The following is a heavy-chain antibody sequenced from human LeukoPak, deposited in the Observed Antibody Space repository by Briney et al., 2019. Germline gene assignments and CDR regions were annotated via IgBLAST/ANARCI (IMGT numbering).Heavy chain of an antibody. J-gene: IGHJ5*02. Sequence: SETLSLTCTVSGGSISSGGYYWGWIRQPPGKGLEWIGSIYYSGSTYYNSSLKSRVTISVDTSKNQFSLKLTSVTAADAALYYCARQYSSGWPWFDPWGQGTLVTVSS. D-gene: IGHD6-19*01. CDR2: IYYSGST. V-gene: IGHV4-39*01. CDR3: ARQYSSGWPWFDP. CDR1: GGSISSGGYY.